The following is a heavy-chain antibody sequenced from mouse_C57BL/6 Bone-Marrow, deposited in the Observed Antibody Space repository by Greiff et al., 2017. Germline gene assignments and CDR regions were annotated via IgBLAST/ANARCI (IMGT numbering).Heavy chain of an antibody. CDR2: IDPSDSYT. Sequence: QVQLQQPGAELVMPGASVKLSCKASGYTFTSYWMHWVKQRPGQGLEWIGEIDPSDSYTNYNQKFKGKSTLTVDKSSSTAYTQLSSLTSEDSAVYDCARSNWDPYYAMYYWWQGPSVTVSS. CDR1: GYTFTSYW. CDR3: ARSNWDPYYAMYY. J-gene: IGHJ4*01. V-gene: IGHV1-69*01. D-gene: IGHD4-1*01.